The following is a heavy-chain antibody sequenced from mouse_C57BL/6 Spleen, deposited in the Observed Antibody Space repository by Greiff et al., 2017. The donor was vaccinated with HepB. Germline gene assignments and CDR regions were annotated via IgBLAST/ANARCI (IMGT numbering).Heavy chain of an antibody. CDR3: TPSGSSSWYFDV. Sequence: EVQLQQSGAELVRPGASVKLSCTASGFNIKDYYMHWVKQRPEQGLEWIGRIDPEDGDTEYAPKFQGKATMTADTSSNTAYLQLSSLTSEDTAVYYCTPSGSSSWYFDVWGTGTTVTVSS. CDR2: IDPEDGDT. V-gene: IGHV14-1*01. D-gene: IGHD1-1*01. J-gene: IGHJ1*03. CDR1: GFNIKDYY.